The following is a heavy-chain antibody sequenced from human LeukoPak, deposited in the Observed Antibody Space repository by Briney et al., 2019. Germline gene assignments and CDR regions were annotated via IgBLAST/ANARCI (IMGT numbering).Heavy chain of an antibody. J-gene: IGHJ4*02. CDR2: IWFDGSNK. CDR1: GFIFSNDA. D-gene: IGHD2-2*01. V-gene: IGHV3-33*01. Sequence: GGSLRLSCAASGFIFSNDAMHWVRQAPGKGLEWVAFIWFDGSNKHYADSVKGRFTISRDSSEDTLYLQMNSLRAEDTAVYYCARGYCSSTSCDYFDYWGQGTLVTVSS. CDR3: ARGYCSSTSCDYFDY.